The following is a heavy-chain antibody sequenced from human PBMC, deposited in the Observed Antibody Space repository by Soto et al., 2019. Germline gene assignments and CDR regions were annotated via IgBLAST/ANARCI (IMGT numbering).Heavy chain of an antibody. CDR3: ARGAIMITFGGVIVKGAFDL. CDR2: INHSGST. D-gene: IGHD3-16*02. Sequence: SETLSLTCAVYGGSFSGYYWSWIRQPPGKGLEWIGEINHSGSTNYNPSLKSRVTISVDTSKNQFSLKLSSVTAADTAVYYCARGAIMITFGGVIVKGAFDLWGQGTMVTVSS. CDR1: GGSFSGYY. J-gene: IGHJ3*01. V-gene: IGHV4-34*01.